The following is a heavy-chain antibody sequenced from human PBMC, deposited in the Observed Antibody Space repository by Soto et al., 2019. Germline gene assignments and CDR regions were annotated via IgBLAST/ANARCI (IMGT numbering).Heavy chain of an antibody. CDR2: IYYSGST. J-gene: IGHJ4*02. CDR1: GGSISSDGYY. D-gene: IGHD6-19*01. Sequence: QVQLQESGPGLVKPSQTLSLTCTVSGGSISSDGYYWTWIRQHPGKGLEWIGYIYYSGSTYYNPSLKSRVIISVDTSKSQFSLKLSSVPAADTAVYFCARERSSGWYGYFDYWGQGTLVTVSS. CDR3: ARERSSGWYGYFDY. V-gene: IGHV4-31*03.